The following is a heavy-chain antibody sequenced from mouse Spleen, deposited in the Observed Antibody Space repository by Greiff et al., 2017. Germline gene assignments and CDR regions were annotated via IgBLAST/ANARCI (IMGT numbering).Heavy chain of an antibody. CDR3: TPITTATDWYFDV. CDR1: GYAFSSSW. CDR2: IYPGDGDT. Sequence: LVESGPELVKPGASVKISCKASGYAFSSSWMNWVKQRPGKGLEWIGRIYPGDGDTNYNGKFKGKATLTADKSSSTAYMQLSSLTSEDSAVYFCTPITTATDWYFDVWGAGTTVTVSS. V-gene: IGHV1-82*01. J-gene: IGHJ1*01. D-gene: IGHD1-2*01.